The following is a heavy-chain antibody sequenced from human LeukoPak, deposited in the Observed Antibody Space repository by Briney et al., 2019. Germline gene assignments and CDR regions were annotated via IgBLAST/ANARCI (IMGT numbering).Heavy chain of an antibody. V-gene: IGHV1-18*01. J-gene: IGHJ6*02. CDR3: ARAYNWNDPPYLYYYYYYGMDV. D-gene: IGHD1-1*01. CDR2: ISDYNGDT. Sequence: ASVKVSCKASGYTFTSYGISWVGQAPGQGLEWMGWISDYNGDTNYAQKLQGRVTMTTDTSTSTAYMELRSLRSDDTAVYYCARAYNWNDPPYLYYYYYYGMDVWGQGTTVTVSS. CDR1: GYTFTSYG.